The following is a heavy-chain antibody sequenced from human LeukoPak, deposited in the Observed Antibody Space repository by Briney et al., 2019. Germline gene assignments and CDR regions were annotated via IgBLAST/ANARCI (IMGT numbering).Heavy chain of an antibody. CDR2: IYYSGST. CDR1: GGSISSSNYY. Sequence: SEALSLTCTVSGGSISSSNYYWGWIRQPPGKGLEWIGSIYYSGSTYFNPSLKSRVTISGDTSKNQFPLKLSSVTAADTAVYYCARLGVATPFDYWGQGTLVTVSS. D-gene: IGHD5-12*01. J-gene: IGHJ4*02. V-gene: IGHV4-39*01. CDR3: ARLGVATPFDY.